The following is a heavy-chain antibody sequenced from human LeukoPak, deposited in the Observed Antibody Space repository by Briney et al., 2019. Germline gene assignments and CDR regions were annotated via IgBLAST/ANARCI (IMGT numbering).Heavy chain of an antibody. D-gene: IGHD7-27*01. V-gene: IGHV1-2*02. J-gene: IGHJ4*02. CDR3: ASYVTGDGLIYLVY. CDR1: GYTFTNYN. Sequence: ASVKVSCKASGYTFTNYNMEWVRQAPGQGLEWVGYINCKTGVTEYAPKFKGRVTLTRDTSTSTGYLELSCLRSDDAAVYYCASYVTGDGLIYLVYWGLGTLVTVAS. CDR2: INCKTGVT.